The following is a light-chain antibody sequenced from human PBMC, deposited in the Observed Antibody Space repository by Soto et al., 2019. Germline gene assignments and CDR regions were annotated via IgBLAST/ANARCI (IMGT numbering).Light chain of an antibody. J-gene: IGKJ2*01. CDR2: AAS. Sequence: DLQMTQSPSSLSASVGDRVTITCRASQSISSFLNWYQQRPGKAPKLPIYAASSLQSGVPSRFSGSGSGTDFTLTISSLQPEDFATYYCQQSYSTPPTFGQGTKLEIK. V-gene: IGKV1-39*01. CDR1: QSISSF. CDR3: QQSYSTPPT.